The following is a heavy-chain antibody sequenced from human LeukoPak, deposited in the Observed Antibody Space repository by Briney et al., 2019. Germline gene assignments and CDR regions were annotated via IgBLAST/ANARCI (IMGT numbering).Heavy chain of an antibody. D-gene: IGHD4-17*01. CDR1: GFTVSSNY. V-gene: IGHV3-66*02. CDR3: ARDSGDYLFDY. CDR2: IYSGGST. J-gene: IGHJ4*02. Sequence: PGRSLRLSCAASGFTVSSNYMSWVRQAPGKGLEWVSVIYSGGSTYYADSVKGRFTISRDNSKNTLYLQMNSLRAEDTAVYYCARDSGDYLFDYWGQGTLVTVSS.